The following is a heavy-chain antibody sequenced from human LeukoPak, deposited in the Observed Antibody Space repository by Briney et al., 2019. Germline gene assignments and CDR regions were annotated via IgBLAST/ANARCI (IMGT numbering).Heavy chain of an antibody. Sequence: PGTSLRLSCAASGFTFSTYGMHWARQAPGKGLEWVAVIWHDGSNKYYAESVKGRFTISRADSKNTLYLQMNSLTAEDTAVYYCARDLGDRRPGYYFDCWGQGTLVTVSS. CDR2: IWHDGSNK. J-gene: IGHJ4*02. CDR1: GFTFSTYG. CDR3: ARDLGDRRPGYYFDC. D-gene: IGHD3-16*01. V-gene: IGHV3-33*01.